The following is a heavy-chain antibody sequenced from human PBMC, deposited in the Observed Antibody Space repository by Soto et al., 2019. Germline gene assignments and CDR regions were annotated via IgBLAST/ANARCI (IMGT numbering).Heavy chain of an antibody. CDR1: GFSLNSRGLG. J-gene: IGHJ4*01. CDR2: IYWNDDK. CDR3: APRYPSGLDY. V-gene: IGHV2-5*01. Sequence: SGPALVNPTQTLTLTCTFSGFSLNSRGLGVAWIRQPPGKALEWLALIYWNDDKRYSPSLKSRLTITKDTSKNQVVLTLTNVDPMDTAKYFCAPRYPSGLDYWGHGTMDT.